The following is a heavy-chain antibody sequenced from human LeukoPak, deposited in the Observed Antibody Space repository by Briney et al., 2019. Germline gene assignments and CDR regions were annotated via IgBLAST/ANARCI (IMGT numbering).Heavy chain of an antibody. Sequence: ASVEVSCKASGYTFTSYGISWVRQAPGQGLEWMGWISAYNGNTNYAQKLQGRVTMTTDTSTSTAYMELRSLRSDDTAVYYCARTGSGSYYAGRSSAYYFDYWGQGTLVTVSS. D-gene: IGHD1-26*01. CDR1: GYTFTSYG. CDR2: ISAYNGNT. CDR3: ARTGSGSYYAGRSSAYYFDY. V-gene: IGHV1-18*01. J-gene: IGHJ4*02.